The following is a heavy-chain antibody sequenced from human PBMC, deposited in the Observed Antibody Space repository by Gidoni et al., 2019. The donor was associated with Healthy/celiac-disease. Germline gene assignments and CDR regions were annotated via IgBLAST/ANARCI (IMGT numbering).Heavy chain of an antibody. Sequence: EVQLLESGGGLVQPGGSLRLSCAASGFTFSSCAMSWVRQAPGKGLEWVSAISGSGGSTYYADSVKGRFTISRDNSKNTLYLQMNSLRAEDTAVYYCAKEGGQRVAETYYFDYWGQGTLVTVSS. V-gene: IGHV3-23*01. D-gene: IGHD1-26*01. CDR1: GFTFSSCA. CDR3: AKEGGQRVAETYYFDY. CDR2: ISGSGGST. J-gene: IGHJ4*02.